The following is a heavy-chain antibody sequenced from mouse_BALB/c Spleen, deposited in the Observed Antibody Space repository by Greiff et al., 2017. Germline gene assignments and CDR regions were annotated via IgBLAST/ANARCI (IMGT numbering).Heavy chain of an antibody. D-gene: IGHD2-4*01. Sequence: QVQLQQSGAELARPGASVKLSCKASGYTFTSYWMQWVKQRPGQGLEWIGAIYPGDGDTRYTQKFKGKATLTADKSSSTAYMQLSSLASEDSAVYYCARGLYDYDLYYAMDYWGQGTSVTVSS. CDR3: ARGLYDYDLYYAMDY. J-gene: IGHJ4*01. CDR2: IYPGDGDT. CDR1: GYTFTSYW. V-gene: IGHV1-87*01.